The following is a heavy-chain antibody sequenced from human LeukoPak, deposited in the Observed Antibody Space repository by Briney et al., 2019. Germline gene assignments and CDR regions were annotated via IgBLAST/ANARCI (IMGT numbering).Heavy chain of an antibody. CDR2: ISGSGGST. CDR3: AKVKQGFHFWSGYYTYDY. V-gene: IGHV3-23*01. CDR1: GFTFSSYA. Sequence: GGSLRLSCAASGFTFSSYAMSWVRQAPGKGLEWVSAISGSGGSTYYADSVKGRFTISRDNSKNTLYLQMNSLRAEDTAVYYCAKVKQGFHFWSGYYTYDYWGQGTLVTVSS. D-gene: IGHD3-3*02. J-gene: IGHJ4*02.